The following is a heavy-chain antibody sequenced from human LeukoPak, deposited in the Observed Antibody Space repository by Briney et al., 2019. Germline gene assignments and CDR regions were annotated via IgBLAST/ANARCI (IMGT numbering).Heavy chain of an antibody. CDR1: GGSFSGYY. CDR2: INHSGST. Sequence: TSETLSLTCAVYGGSFSGYYWSWIRQPPGKGLEWIGEINHSGSTNYNPSLKSRVTISVDTSKNQFSLKLSSVTAADTAVYYCARAYSSAGHYYYYGMDVWGQGTTVTVSS. J-gene: IGHJ6*02. D-gene: IGHD6-25*01. CDR3: ARAYSSAGHYYYYGMDV. V-gene: IGHV4-34*01.